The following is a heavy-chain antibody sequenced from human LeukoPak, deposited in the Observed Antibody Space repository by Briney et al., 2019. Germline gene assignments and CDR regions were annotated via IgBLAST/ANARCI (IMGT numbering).Heavy chain of an antibody. CDR2: LYSGGST. Sequence: GGSLRLSCAASGFTVSSNYMNWVRQAPGKGLEWVSVLYSGGSTYYADSVKGRFTISRDNSKNTLYLQMNSLRAEDTAVYYCAKVAEVGTTGYYYYMDVWGKGTTATISS. CDR3: AKVAEVGTTGYYYYMDV. CDR1: GFTVSSNY. D-gene: IGHD1-26*01. J-gene: IGHJ6*03. V-gene: IGHV3-66*01.